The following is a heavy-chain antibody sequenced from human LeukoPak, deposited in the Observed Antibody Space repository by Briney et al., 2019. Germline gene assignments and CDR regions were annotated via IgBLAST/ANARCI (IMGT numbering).Heavy chain of an antibody. CDR1: GGSISSGDYP. CDR2: IFHTGHT. D-gene: IGHD3-10*01. V-gene: IGHV4-30-2*01. CDR3: ASGFYGAGSHFDF. Sequence: SETLSLTCTVSGGSISSGDYPWSWIRQPPGKGLEWIGYIFHTGHTSYKPSLKSRVTISVDMSKNQLSLRLTSVTAADTAVYYCASGFYGAGSHFDFWGQGTLVTVSS. J-gene: IGHJ4*02.